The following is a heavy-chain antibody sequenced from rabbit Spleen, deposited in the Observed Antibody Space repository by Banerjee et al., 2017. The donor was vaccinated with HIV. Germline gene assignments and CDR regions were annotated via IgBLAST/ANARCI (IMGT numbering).Heavy chain of an antibody. D-gene: IGHD1-1*01. CDR3: ARDTSSSFSSYGMDL. V-gene: IGHV1S45*01. CDR2: IDVYKSANT. J-gene: IGHJ6*01. CDR1: GLDFSSTYW. Sequence: QEQLEESGGDLVKPGTSLTLTCKASGLDFSSTYWICWVRQASGKGLEWIACIDVYKSANTYYASWAKGRFTISKTSSTTVTLQMTSLTAADTATYFCARDTSSSFSSYGMDLWGPGTLVTVS.